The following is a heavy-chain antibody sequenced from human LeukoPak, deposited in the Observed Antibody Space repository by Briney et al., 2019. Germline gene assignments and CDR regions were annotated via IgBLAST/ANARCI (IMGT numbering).Heavy chain of an antibody. CDR1: GFTFSSYW. Sequence: GGSLRLSCAASGFTFSSYWMSWVRQAPGKGLEWVANIKQDGSEKYYVDSVNGRFTISRDNAKNSLYLQVNSLRAEDTAVYYCARQTTVTGLLYYYYYYMDVWGKGTTVTISS. V-gene: IGHV3-7*01. J-gene: IGHJ6*03. D-gene: IGHD4-17*01. CDR2: IKQDGSEK. CDR3: ARQTTVTGLLYYYYYYMDV.